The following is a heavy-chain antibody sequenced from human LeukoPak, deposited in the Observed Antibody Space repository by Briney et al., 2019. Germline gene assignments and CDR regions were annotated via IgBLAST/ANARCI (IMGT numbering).Heavy chain of an antibody. CDR2: IDWNGAST. V-gene: IGHV3-20*04. D-gene: IGHD5-12*01. Sequence: GGSLRLSCAASGFKFDDYGMSWVRQAPGKGLEWVSGIDWNGASTGFADSVKGRFTISRDNAKNSLFLQMNSLRVEDTAVYYCARGASRWLRGPFDYWGQGTLVTVSS. CDR1: GFKFDDYG. J-gene: IGHJ4*02. CDR3: ARGASRWLRGPFDY.